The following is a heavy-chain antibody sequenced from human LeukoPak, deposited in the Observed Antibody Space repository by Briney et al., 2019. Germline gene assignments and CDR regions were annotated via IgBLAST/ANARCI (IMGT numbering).Heavy chain of an antibody. CDR2: LDPEDGET. CDR1: GYTLTELS. Sequence: ASVKVSCKVSGYTLTELSMHWVRQAPGKGLEWMGGLDPEDGETINAQKFQGRVTMTEDTSTDTAYMELSSLRSEDTAVYYCATDLGTLYGDNFRHFDYWGQGTLVTVRS. CDR3: ATDLGTLYGDNFRHFDY. V-gene: IGHV1-24*01. J-gene: IGHJ4*02. D-gene: IGHD4-17*01.